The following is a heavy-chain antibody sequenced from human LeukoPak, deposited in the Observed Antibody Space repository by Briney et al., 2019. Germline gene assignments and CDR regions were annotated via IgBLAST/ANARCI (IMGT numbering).Heavy chain of an antibody. CDR2: INHSGST. D-gene: IGHD2-21*02. CDR3: AGAHCGGDCYSGRAFDI. Sequence: SQTLSLTCTVSGVSISSGSYYWSWIRQPAGKGLEWIGEINHSGSTNYKPSLKSRVTISVDKSKNQFSLKLSSVTAADTAVYYCAGAHCGGDCYSGRAFDIWGQGTMVTVSS. V-gene: IGHV4-61*09. CDR1: GVSISSGSYY. J-gene: IGHJ3*02.